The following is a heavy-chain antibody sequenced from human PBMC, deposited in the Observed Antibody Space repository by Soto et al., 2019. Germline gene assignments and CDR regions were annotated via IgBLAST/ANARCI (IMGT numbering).Heavy chain of an antibody. CDR1: GYTFTSYY. CDR2: INPSGGST. CDR3: ATTHGGDSSGYYASLGAFDI. Sequence: ASVKVSCKASGYTFTSYYMHWVRQAPGQGLEWMGIINPSGGSTSYAQKFQGRVTMTRDTSTSTVYMELSSLRSEDTAVYYCATTHGGDSSGYYASLGAFDIWGQGTTVTVSS. V-gene: IGHV1-46*01. D-gene: IGHD3-22*01. J-gene: IGHJ3*02.